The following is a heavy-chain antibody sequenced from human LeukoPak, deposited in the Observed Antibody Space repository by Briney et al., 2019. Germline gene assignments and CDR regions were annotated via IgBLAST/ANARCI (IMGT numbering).Heavy chain of an antibody. D-gene: IGHD6-25*01. Sequence: GGSLRLSCAASGFPFSSYGMHWVRQAPGKGLEWVARLVYDARSDYANSVKGRFSISRDDSKNTLFLDMSSLRVEDTALYYCARDLSAAFDFWGQGVLVTVSS. CDR1: GFPFSSYG. CDR2: LVYDARS. V-gene: IGHV3-33*01. CDR3: ARDLSAAFDF. J-gene: IGHJ4*02.